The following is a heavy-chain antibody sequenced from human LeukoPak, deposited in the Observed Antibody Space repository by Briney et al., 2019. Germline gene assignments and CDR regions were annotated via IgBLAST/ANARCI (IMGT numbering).Heavy chain of an antibody. V-gene: IGHV1-2*02. J-gene: IGHJ4*02. CDR2: MNPNSGGT. CDR1: GYTFTGYY. CDR3: ARAAGYGDYVSRSPFDY. D-gene: IGHD4-17*01. Sequence: ASVKVSCKASGYTFTGYYMHWVRQSPGQGLGWMGWMNPNSGGTNYAQKFQGRVTMTRDTSISTAYMELSRLRSDDTAVYYCARAAGYGDYVSRSPFDYWGQGTLVTVSS.